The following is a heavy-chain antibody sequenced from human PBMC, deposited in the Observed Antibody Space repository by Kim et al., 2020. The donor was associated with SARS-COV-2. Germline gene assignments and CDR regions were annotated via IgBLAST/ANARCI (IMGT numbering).Heavy chain of an antibody. D-gene: IGHD6-13*01. J-gene: IGHJ1*01. CDR2: FDPEDGET. CDR1: GYTLTELS. V-gene: IGHV1-24*01. CDR3: ATGLKQQLAPSEYFQH. Sequence: ASVKVSCKVSGYTLTELSMHWVRQAPGKGLEWMGGFDPEDGETIYAQKFQGRVTMTEDTSTDTAYMELSSLRSEDTAVYYCATGLKQQLAPSEYFQHWGQGTLVTVSS.